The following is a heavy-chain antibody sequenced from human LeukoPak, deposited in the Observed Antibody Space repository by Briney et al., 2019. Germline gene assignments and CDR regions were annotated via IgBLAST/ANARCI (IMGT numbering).Heavy chain of an antibody. CDR2: ISSTGTYI. CDR1: GFPQSRFN. Sequence: PGGSLRPSYAASGFPQSRFNMNWVRQAPGKGLEWVSSISSTGTYIYYADSVKGRFTISRDNAKNSLYLQMNSLRAEDTAVYYCARDLGYGSTCFYHYFAYCGQGTLVTVSS. CDR3: ARDLGYGSTCFYHYFAY. D-gene: IGHD2-2*01. J-gene: IGHJ4*02. V-gene: IGHV3-21*01.